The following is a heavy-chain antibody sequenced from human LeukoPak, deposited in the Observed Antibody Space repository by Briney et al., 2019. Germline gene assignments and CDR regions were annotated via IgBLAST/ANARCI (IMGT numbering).Heavy chain of an antibody. Sequence: ETLSLTCTVSGCSISSGYYWGWIRQPPGKGLEWIGSIYHSGSTYYNPSLKSRVTISVDTSKNQFSLKLSSVTAADTAVYYCARVDQLLYYYFDYWGQGTLVTVSS. CDR1: GCSISSGYY. CDR3: ARVDQLLYYYFDY. D-gene: IGHD2-2*02. V-gene: IGHV4-38-2*02. CDR2: IYHSGST. J-gene: IGHJ4*02.